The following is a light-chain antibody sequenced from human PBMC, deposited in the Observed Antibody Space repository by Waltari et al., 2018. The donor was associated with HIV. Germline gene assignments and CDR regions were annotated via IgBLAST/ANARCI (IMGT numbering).Light chain of an antibody. CDR3: QSGGSSGSWV. CDR2: KDT. V-gene: IGLV3-25*03. CDR1: ALANHY. J-gene: IGLJ3*02. Sequence: SNELTQPPSMSVSPGQTARITCSGDALANHYTYLFQQKPGQAPVLVIYKDTERPSGIPERFSGSRSGTTVKLTISGVQAEDEADYYCQSGGSSGSWVFGGGTKLTVL.